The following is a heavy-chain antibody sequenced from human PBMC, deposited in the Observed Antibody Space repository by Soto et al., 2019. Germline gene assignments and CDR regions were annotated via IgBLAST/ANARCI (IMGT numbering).Heavy chain of an antibody. CDR1: RFTFSTFA. D-gene: IGHD3-3*01. CDR3: AKRGITIFGVVTNYYSGVDV. V-gene: IGHV3-23*01. J-gene: IGHJ6*02. Sequence: EAQLLESGGGLVQPGGSLRLSCDASRFTFSTFAMSWVRQAPEQGLEWVSVISGSGGFTYYADSVKGRFTISRDNSKNTLFLQMNSLRVEDTAVYYCAKRGITIFGVVTNYYSGVDVWGQGTTVTVSS. CDR2: ISGSGGFT.